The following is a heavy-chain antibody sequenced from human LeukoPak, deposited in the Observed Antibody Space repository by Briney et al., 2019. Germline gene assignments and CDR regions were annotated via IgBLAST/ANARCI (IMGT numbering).Heavy chain of an antibody. CDR1: GYTFTSYY. Sequence: ASVKVSCKASGYTFTSYYMHWVRQAPGQGLEWMGIINPSGGSTSYAQKFQGRVTMTRDMSTSTVYMELSSLRSEDTAVYYCARPLTWPGYFDYWGQGTLVTVSS. CDR2: INPSGGST. V-gene: IGHV1-46*01. J-gene: IGHJ4*02. CDR3: ARPLTWPGYFDY.